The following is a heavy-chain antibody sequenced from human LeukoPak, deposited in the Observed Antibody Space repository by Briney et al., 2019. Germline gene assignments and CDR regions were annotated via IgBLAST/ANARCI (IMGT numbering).Heavy chain of an antibody. CDR3: ARDLRSGYSSSWYPGYDDY. J-gene: IGHJ4*02. CDR1: GYTFTSYA. V-gene: IGHV7-4-1*02. D-gene: IGHD6-13*01. Sequence: ASVKVSCKASGYTFTSYAMNWVRQAPGQGLEWMGWINTNTGNPTYAQGFTGRFVFSLDTSVSTAYLQISSLKAEDTAVYYCARDLRSGYSSSWYPGYDDYWGQGTLVTVSS. CDR2: INTNTGNP.